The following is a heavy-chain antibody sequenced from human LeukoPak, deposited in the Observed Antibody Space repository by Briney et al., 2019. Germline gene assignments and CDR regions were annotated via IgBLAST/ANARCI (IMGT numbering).Heavy chain of an antibody. CDR2: INAKTGGS. CDR1: GHTFSDYY. D-gene: IGHD6-25*01. CDR3: ARVIAAQESFFDY. Sequence: ASVKVSCKASGHTFSDYYMHWVRQAPGQGLEWMGCINAKTGGSNYAQKFQGGVTMTRDTSISTAYMELSRLRSDDTAVYYCARVIAAQESFFDYWGQGTLVTVSS. J-gene: IGHJ4*02. V-gene: IGHV1-2*02.